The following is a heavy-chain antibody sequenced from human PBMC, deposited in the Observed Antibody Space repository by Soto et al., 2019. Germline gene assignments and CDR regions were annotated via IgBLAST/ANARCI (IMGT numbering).Heavy chain of an antibody. CDR1: GVTFSSYD. CDR3: AKGDCSGGRCYRGFDY. Sequence: EVQVLEAGGGLVQPGGSLRLSCVGSGVTFSSYDMRWVRQAPGKGLEWVSGVSARGSMTSYADSAKGRFTISRDNAKNTMYLQMNSLRAEDTAVYYCAKGDCSGGRCYRGFDYWGQGTLVTVSS. V-gene: IGHV3-23*01. CDR2: VSARGSMT. J-gene: IGHJ4*02. D-gene: IGHD2-15*01.